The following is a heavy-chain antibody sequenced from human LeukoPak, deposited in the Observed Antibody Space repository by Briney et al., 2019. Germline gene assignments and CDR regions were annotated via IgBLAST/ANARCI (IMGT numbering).Heavy chain of an antibody. CDR3: ARDRERYFDWLVDY. CDR1: GFTFSSCA. CDR2: ISDSGAYT. J-gene: IGHJ4*02. D-gene: IGHD3-9*01. Sequence: PGGSLRLSCAASGFTFSSCAMSWVRQAPGKGLEWVSAISDSGAYTYYADSVKGRFTISRDNSKNTLYLQMGSLRAEDMAVYYCARDRERYFDWLVDYWGQGTLVTVSS. V-gene: IGHV3-23*01.